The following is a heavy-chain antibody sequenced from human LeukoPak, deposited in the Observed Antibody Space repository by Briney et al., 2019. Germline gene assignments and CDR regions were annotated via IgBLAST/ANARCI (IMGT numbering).Heavy chain of an antibody. Sequence: GGSLRLSCAGSGFTFSSYWMSWVRQAPGKGREWVAKIKQDGSEKYYVDSVKGRFIISRDNAKNSLYLQLNSLRVEDTAVYYCARTDTSIIKYGMDVWGQGTTVTVSS. CDR2: IKQDGSEK. J-gene: IGHJ6*02. V-gene: IGHV3-7*01. CDR3: ARTDTSIIKYGMDV. D-gene: IGHD2/OR15-2a*01. CDR1: GFTFSSYW.